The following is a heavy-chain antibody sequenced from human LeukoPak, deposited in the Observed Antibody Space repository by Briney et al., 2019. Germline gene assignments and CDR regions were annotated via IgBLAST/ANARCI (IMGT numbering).Heavy chain of an antibody. CDR3: ASTTLPYFYYYMDV. V-gene: IGHV3-43D*03. Sequence: GGSLRLSCAASGFTFDDYAMHWVHQPPGKGLEWVSLINWDGSGTYYADSVKGRFTISRDNSNNSLYLQMNSLRAEDTALYYCASTTLPYFYYYMDVWGKGTTVTVSS. J-gene: IGHJ6*03. D-gene: IGHD2-15*01. CDR1: GFTFDDYA. CDR2: INWDGSGT.